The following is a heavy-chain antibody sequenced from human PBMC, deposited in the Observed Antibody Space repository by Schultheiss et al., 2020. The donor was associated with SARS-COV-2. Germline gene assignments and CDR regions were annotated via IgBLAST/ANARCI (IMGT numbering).Heavy chain of an antibody. CDR2: IYTSGST. CDR1: GGSISSYY. Sequence: SETLSLTCTVSGGSISSYYWSWIRQPAGKGLEWIGRIYTSGSTNYNPSLKSRVTMSVDTSKNQFSLKLSSVTAADTAVYYCARIEGGIAVSDYYGMDVWGQGTTVTVSS. V-gene: IGHV4-4*07. CDR3: ARIEGGIAVSDYYGMDV. D-gene: IGHD6-19*01. J-gene: IGHJ6*02.